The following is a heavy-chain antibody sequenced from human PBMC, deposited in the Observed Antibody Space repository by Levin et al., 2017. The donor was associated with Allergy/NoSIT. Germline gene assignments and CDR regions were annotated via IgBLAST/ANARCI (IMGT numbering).Heavy chain of an antibody. CDR2: INQGGDTK. CDR1: GFTFSNYW. CDR3: ARDPQRSAFDM. D-gene: IGHD2-2*01. J-gene: IGHJ3*02. Sequence: GESLKISCVASGFTFSNYWMTWVRQTSGKGLEFVANINQGGDTKNYVDSVQGRFTISRDNAKNSLYLQMDSLRPDDTAIYYCARDPQRSAFDMWGQGTMITVSS. V-gene: IGHV3-7*01.